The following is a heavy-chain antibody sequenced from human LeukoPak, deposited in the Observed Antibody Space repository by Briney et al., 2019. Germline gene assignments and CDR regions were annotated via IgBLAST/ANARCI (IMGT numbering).Heavy chain of an antibody. D-gene: IGHD2-2*01. J-gene: IGHJ6*02. Sequence: SETLSLTCNVSGVSVSSGGYYWNWIRQPPGKGLEWIGHVPYSGSTNYNPSLKSRVTISLDTSKNQFSLKLSSMTAADTAVYFCARDPKSAVGYYYYGMEVWGQGTTVTVSS. CDR1: GVSVSSGGYY. CDR3: ARDPKSAVGYYYYGMEV. V-gene: IGHV4-61*08. CDR2: VPYSGST.